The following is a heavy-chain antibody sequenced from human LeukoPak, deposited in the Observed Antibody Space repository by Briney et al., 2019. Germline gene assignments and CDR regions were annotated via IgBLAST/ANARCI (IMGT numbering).Heavy chain of an antibody. Sequence: GGSLRLSCAASGFTFSSYAMSWVRQAPGKGLEWVSVIYSGGSTYYADSVKGRFTISRDNSKNTLYLQMNSLRAEDTAVYYCARLSYYYYMDVWGKGTTVTVSS. J-gene: IGHJ6*03. CDR3: ARLSYYYYMDV. CDR1: GFTFSSYA. V-gene: IGHV3-53*01. CDR2: IYSGGST.